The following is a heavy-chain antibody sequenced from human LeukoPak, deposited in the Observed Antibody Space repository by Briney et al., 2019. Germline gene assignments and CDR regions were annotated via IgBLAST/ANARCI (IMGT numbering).Heavy chain of an antibody. CDR1: GYSFTDYY. V-gene: IGHV1-2*02. CDR2: INPNSGGT. J-gene: IGHJ4*02. CDR3: ARGGYSGYADYIDY. Sequence: ASVKVSCKASGYSFTDYYMLWVRQAPGQGLEWMGWINPNSGGTNYAQKFQGRVTMTRDTSISTAYMELSRLRSDDTAVYYCARGGYSGYADYIDYWGQGTLVTVSS. D-gene: IGHD5-12*01.